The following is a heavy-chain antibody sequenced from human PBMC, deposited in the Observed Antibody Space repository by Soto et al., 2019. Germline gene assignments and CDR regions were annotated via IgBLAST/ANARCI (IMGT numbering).Heavy chain of an antibody. V-gene: IGHV3-43*01. Sequence: GGSLRLSCAASGFTFVDYTIHWVRQASGKGLEWVSLISWDGGSTYYADSVKGRFTISRDNSKNSLYLQMNSLRTEDTALYYCAKDSAPSSPYYYGMDVWGQGTTVTVSS. D-gene: IGHD2-2*01. CDR2: ISWDGGST. J-gene: IGHJ6*02. CDR1: GFTFVDYT. CDR3: AKDSAPSSPYYYGMDV.